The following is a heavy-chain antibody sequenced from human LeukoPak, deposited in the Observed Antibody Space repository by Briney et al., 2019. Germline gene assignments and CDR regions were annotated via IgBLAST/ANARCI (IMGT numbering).Heavy chain of an antibody. V-gene: IGHV4-38-2*02. CDR1: GYSISSGYY. CDR3: ARAIVVVTAIIDY. CDR2: IYHSGST. D-gene: IGHD2-21*02. Sequence: PSESLSLTCTVSGYSISSGYYWGWIRQPPGKGLEWIGSIYHSGSTYYNPSLKSRVTISVDTSKNQFSLKLSSVTAADTAVYYCARAIVVVTAIIDYWGQGTLVTVSS. J-gene: IGHJ4*02.